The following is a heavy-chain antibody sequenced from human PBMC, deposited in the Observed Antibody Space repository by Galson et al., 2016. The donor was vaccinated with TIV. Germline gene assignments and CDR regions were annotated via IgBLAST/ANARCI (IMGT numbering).Heavy chain of an antibody. D-gene: IGHD4-17*01. CDR2: IDPEDSYT. CDR3: ARPHYGDGDY. V-gene: IGHV5-10-1*01. CDR1: GYHFTNYW. J-gene: IGHJ4*02. Sequence: SGAEVKKPGESLRISCTTSGYHFTNYWIIWVRQMPGRGLEWVGRIDPEDSYTEYSPSFQGHVTISTDKSIGTSYLQWSSLKASDTAIYYCARPHYGDGDYWGLGTLVTVSS.